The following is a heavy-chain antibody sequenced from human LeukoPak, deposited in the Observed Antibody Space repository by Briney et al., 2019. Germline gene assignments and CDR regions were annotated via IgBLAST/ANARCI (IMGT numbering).Heavy chain of an antibody. CDR1: GFTFGSYS. V-gene: IGHV3-21*01. J-gene: IGHJ6*03. D-gene: IGHD3-3*01. CDR2: ISSSSSYI. Sequence: PGGSLRLSCAASGFTFGSYSMNWVRQAPGKGLEWVSSISSSSSYIYYADSVKGRFTISRDNAKNSLYLQMNSLRAEDTAVYYCAREQYDFWSGYPYYYYYYYMDVWGKGTTVTVSS. CDR3: AREQYDFWSGYPYYYYYYYMDV.